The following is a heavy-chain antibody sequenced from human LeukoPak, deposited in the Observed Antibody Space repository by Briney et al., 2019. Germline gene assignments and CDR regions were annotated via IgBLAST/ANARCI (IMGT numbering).Heavy chain of an antibody. CDR3: ARGVGIQLWLPPDY. V-gene: IGHV1-2*02. Sequence: ASXKVSCKASGYTFTCYYMHWVRQAPGQGLEWMGWINPNSGGTNYAQKFQGRVTITRDTSISTAYMEMSRQRSDDTAVYYCARGVGIQLWLPPDYWGQGTLVTVSS. CDR1: GYTFTCYY. CDR2: INPNSGGT. J-gene: IGHJ4*02. D-gene: IGHD5-18*01.